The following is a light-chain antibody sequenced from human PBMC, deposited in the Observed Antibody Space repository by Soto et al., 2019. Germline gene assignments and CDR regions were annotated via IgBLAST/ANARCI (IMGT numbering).Light chain of an antibody. J-gene: IGKJ4*01. CDR2: GAS. CDR3: QQYGRSPFT. Sequence: EIVLTQSPGTLSLSPGERVTLSCRASQSVISSLLAWYQQKPGQAPRLLIYGASSRATRIPDRFSGSGSGTDFTLTISRLEPEDFAVYSCQQYGRSPFTFGGGTKVEIK. V-gene: IGKV3-20*01. CDR1: QSVISSL.